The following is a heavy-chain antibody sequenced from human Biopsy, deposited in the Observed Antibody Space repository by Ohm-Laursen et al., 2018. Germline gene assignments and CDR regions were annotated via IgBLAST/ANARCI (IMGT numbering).Heavy chain of an antibody. CDR2: ISPKSGDT. Sequence: ASVKVSCKASGFSFTGYYIHWVRQAPGQGLEWMGWISPKSGDTNYAHKFQGNITMTRDTSMSTAYMDMSRLRCDDTAVYYCALQSVAQMKNFDYWGQGTLVTVSS. J-gene: IGHJ4*02. CDR3: ALQSVAQMKNFDY. D-gene: IGHD6-19*01. CDR1: GFSFTGYY. V-gene: IGHV1-2*02.